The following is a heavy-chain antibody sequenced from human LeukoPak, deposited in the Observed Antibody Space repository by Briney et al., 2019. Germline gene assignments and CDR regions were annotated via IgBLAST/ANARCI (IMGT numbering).Heavy chain of an antibody. V-gene: IGHV1-18*01. CDR1: GYTFTSYG. D-gene: IGHD3-3*01. CDR2: ISAYNGNT. CDR3: ARVPRRFLEWLFCMDV. J-gene: IGHJ6*02. Sequence: GASVKVSCKASGYTFTSYGISWVRQAPGQGLEWMGWISAYNGNTNYAQKLQGRVTMTTDTSTSTAYMELRSLRSDDTAVYYCARVPRRFLEWLFCMDVWGQGTTSPSP.